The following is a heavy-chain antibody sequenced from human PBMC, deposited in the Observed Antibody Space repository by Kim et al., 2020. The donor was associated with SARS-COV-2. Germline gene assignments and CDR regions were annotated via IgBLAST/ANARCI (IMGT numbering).Heavy chain of an antibody. CDR1: GFTFSSYW. CDR2: IKQDGSEK. Sequence: GGSLRLSCAASGFTFSSYWMSWVRQAPGKGLEWVANIKQDGSEKYYVDSVKGRFTISRDNAKNSLYLQMNSLRAEDTAVYYCASFDTMIVVWEAFDIWGQGTMVTVSS. J-gene: IGHJ3*02. CDR3: ASFDTMIVVWEAFDI. D-gene: IGHD3-22*01. V-gene: IGHV3-7*01.